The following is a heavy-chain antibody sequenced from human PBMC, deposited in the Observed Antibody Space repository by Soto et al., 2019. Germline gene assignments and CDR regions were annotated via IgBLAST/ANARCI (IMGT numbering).Heavy chain of an antibody. J-gene: IGHJ4*02. D-gene: IGHD3-10*01. CDR1: GGSISSYY. V-gene: IGHV4-59*01. CDR2: IYYSGST. CDR3: ARAPRGNYGYPSYFDY. Sequence: SETPSLTFTVSGGSISSYYWSWIRQPPGKGLEWIGYIYYSGSTNYNPSLKSRVTISVDTSKNQFSLKLSSVTAADTAVYYCARAPRGNYGYPSYFDYWGQGTLVTVSS.